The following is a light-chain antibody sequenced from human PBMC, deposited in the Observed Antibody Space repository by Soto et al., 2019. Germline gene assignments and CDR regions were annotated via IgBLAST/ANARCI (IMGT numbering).Light chain of an antibody. CDR2: DRS. CDR3: QQYANNPWT. J-gene: IGKJ1*01. CDR1: QSISSW. Sequence: DIPMTQSPSTLSASLLGRVTIXWRASQSISSWLAWYQQKPGKAPKSLIYDRSILEPGVPSRFSGSGSGTEFTLTINSLQSDDFGIYYCQQYANNPWTFGQGTKVDIK. V-gene: IGKV1-5*01.